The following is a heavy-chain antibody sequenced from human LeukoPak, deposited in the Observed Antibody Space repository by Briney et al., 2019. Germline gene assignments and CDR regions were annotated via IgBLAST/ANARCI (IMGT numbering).Heavy chain of an antibody. CDR2: IIPIFGTA. CDR3: ASSLLLLWFGEPHSHGMDV. CDR1: GGTFSSYA. Sequence: SVKVSCKASGGTFSSYAISWVRQAPGQGLEWMGGIIPIFGTANYAQKFQGRVTITADESTSTAYMELSSLRSEDTAVYYCASSLLLLWFGEPHSHGMDVWGQGTTVTVSS. D-gene: IGHD3-10*01. J-gene: IGHJ6*02. V-gene: IGHV1-69*13.